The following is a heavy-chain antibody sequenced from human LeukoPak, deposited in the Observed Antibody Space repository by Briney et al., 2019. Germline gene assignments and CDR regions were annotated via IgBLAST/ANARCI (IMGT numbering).Heavy chain of an antibody. CDR1: GGSISSYS. CDR2: IYTSGST. J-gene: IGHJ4*02. CDR3: ARDQKYCSSISCYYYFDY. V-gene: IGHV4-4*07. D-gene: IGHD2-2*01. Sequence: SETLSLTCTVSGGSISSYSWSWIRQPAGKGLEWIGRIYTSGSTNYNPSLKSRVTMSLDTSKNQFSLKLSSVTAADTAVYYCARDQKYCSSISCYYYFDYWGQGTLVTVSS.